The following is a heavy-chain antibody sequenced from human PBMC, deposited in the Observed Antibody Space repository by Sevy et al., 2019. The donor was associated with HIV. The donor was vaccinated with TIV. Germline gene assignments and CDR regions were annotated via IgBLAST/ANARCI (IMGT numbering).Heavy chain of an antibody. CDR2: FDPEDGET. V-gene: IGHV1-24*01. J-gene: IGHJ4*02. Sequence: ASVKVSCKVSGSTLTKLSTHWVRQVPAKGLEWMVSFDPEDGETIYARKFQGRVTMTEDTSTDTAYMVLSSLRSEDTAGYYCATTKDYYDSSGAPFDYWGQGTLVTVSS. CDR3: ATTKDYYDSSGAPFDY. D-gene: IGHD3-22*01. CDR1: GSTLTKLS.